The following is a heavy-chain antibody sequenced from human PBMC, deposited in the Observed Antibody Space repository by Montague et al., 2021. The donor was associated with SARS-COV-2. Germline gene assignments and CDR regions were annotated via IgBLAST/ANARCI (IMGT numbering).Heavy chain of an antibody. D-gene: IGHD6-13*01. J-gene: IGHJ4*02. CDR1: GFSLSTSGMC. CDR2: IDWDDGK. CDR3: AREIAAAPDY. V-gene: IGHV2-70*11. Sequence: VKPTQTLPLTCAFSGFSLSTSGMCVSWIRQPPGKALEWLARIDWDDGKYYSTSLKTRLTISKDTSKNQVVLTMTNTDPVDTATYYCAREIAAAPDYWGQGTLVTVSS.